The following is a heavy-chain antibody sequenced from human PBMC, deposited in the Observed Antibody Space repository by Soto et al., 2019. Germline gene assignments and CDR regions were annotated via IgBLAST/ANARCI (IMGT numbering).Heavy chain of an antibody. Sequence: QVQLVQSGAEVKKPGSSVKVSCKASGGTFGSYAISWVRQAPGQGLEWMGGIIPIFGTANYAQKFQGRVTITADESTSTAYMELSSLRSEDTAVYYCARDGGLIVGATHPWARWGQGTLVTVSS. J-gene: IGHJ4*02. D-gene: IGHD1-26*01. CDR1: GGTFGSYA. V-gene: IGHV1-69*12. CDR3: ARDGGLIVGATHPWAR. CDR2: IIPIFGTA.